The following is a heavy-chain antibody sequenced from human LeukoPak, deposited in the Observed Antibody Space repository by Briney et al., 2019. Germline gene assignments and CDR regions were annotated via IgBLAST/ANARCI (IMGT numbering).Heavy chain of an antibody. J-gene: IGHJ4*02. V-gene: IGHV3-23*01. Sequence: GSLRLSCSASGFTLRSYSIDLVRQAPGKGLEGGSAISGSGGSTYYADSVKGRFTVSRDNSKNTLYLQMNSLRAEDTAVYYCAKAGNHYDFWSGYGYWGQGTLVTVSS. D-gene: IGHD3-3*01. CDR3: AKAGNHYDFWSGYGY. CDR2: ISGSGGST. CDR1: GFTLRSYS.